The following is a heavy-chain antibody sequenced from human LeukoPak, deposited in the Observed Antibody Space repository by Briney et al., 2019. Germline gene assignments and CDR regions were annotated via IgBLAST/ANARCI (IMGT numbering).Heavy chain of an antibody. V-gene: IGHV3-53*01. CDR3: TRDLTGTTRSEDDY. Sequence: GGSLRLSCVASGLSVRGSYMSWVRQAPGKGLEWVSVIYSGERTYYADSVKGRFTISRDTSKNTLYLQMNNLKAGDTAMYYCTRDLTGTTRSEDDYWGQGSLVTISS. J-gene: IGHJ4*02. D-gene: IGHD1-14*01. CDR2: IYSGERT. CDR1: GLSVRGSY.